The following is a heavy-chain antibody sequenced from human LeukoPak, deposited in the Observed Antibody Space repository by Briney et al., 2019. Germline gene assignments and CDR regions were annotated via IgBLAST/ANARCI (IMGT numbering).Heavy chain of an antibody. CDR1: GFTFDDYA. CDR3: ARGIGYGLYYYGMDV. V-gene: IGHV3-9*01. J-gene: IGHJ6*02. Sequence: GGSLRLSCAASGFTFDDYAMHWVRQAPGKGLEWVSGISWNSGSIGYADSVKGRFTISRDNAKNSLYLQMNSLRAEDTALYYCARGIGYGLYYYGMDVWGQGTTVTVSS. CDR2: ISWNSGSI. D-gene: IGHD5-18*01.